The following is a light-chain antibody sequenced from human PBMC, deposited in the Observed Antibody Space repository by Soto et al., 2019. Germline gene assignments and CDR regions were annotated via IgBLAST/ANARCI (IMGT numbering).Light chain of an antibody. CDR2: AAS. V-gene: IGKV1-12*01. J-gene: IGKJ4*01. Sequence: DIQMTQSPSSVSASVGDRVTITCRASQGISSWLAWYQQKQGKAPKXLIYAASSLQSGIPDRFAGSGSGTDLTITISRLEPEDGEVDEGQQYGSSPPTFGGGTKVDNK. CDR3: QQYGSSPPT. CDR1: QGISSW.